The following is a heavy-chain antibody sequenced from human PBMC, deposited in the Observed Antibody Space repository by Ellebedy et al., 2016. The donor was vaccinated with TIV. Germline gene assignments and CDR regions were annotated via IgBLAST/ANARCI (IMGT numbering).Heavy chain of an antibody. Sequence: PGGSLRLSCAASGFTVSSNYMSWVRRAPGQGLGWVSVIYDGGNTDYAEHVEGRFTISRDNSKNTVYLQMNSLRAEDTAVYYCARARGWYGSDGMDVWGEGTTVTVSS. CDR3: ARARGWYGSDGMDV. D-gene: IGHD6-19*01. CDR1: GFTVSSNY. J-gene: IGHJ6*04. V-gene: IGHV3-53*01. CDR2: IYDGGNT.